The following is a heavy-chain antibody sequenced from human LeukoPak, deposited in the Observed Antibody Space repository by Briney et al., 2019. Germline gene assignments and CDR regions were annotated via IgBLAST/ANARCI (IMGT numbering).Heavy chain of an antibody. V-gene: IGHV1-2*06. D-gene: IGHD3-3*01. CDR3: ARSLPEISYYDFWSGYWCFDY. CDR2: INPNSGGT. J-gene: IGHJ4*02. CDR1: GYTFTGYH. Sequence: ASVKVSCKASGYTFTGYHMHWVRQAPGQGLEWMGRINPNSGGTNYAQKFQGRVTMTRDTSISTAYMELSRLRSDDTAVYHCARSLPEISYYDFWSGYWCFDYWGQGTLVTVSS.